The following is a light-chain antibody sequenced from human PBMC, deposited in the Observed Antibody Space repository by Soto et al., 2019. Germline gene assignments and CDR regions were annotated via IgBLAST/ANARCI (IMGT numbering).Light chain of an antibody. V-gene: IGKV1-39*01. CDR2: AAS. CDR1: QSISSY. J-gene: IGKJ4*01. CDR3: QQSYSTPRT. Sequence: DIQMTQSPSSLSASVGDRVTITCRASQSISSYLNWYQQKPGKAPKLLIYAASNLQSGVPSTFSGSGSGTDFSLTISSLQPEDFATYFCQQSYSTPRTFGGGTKVDIK.